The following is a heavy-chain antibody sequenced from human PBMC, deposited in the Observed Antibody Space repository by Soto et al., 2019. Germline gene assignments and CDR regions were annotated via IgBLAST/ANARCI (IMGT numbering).Heavy chain of an antibody. Sequence: GESLKISCKGSGYSFTIYWIGWVRQMPGKGLEWMGIIYPGDSDTRYSPSFQGQVTISADKSISTAYLQWSSLKASDTAMYYCARGRAPPVLRFLEWSDAFDIWGQGTMVTVSS. D-gene: IGHD3-3*01. J-gene: IGHJ3*02. CDR1: GYSFTIYW. V-gene: IGHV5-51*01. CDR2: IYPGDSDT. CDR3: ARGRAPPVLRFLEWSDAFDI.